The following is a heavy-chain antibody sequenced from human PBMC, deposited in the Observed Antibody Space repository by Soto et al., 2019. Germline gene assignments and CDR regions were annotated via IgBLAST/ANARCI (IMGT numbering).Heavy chain of an antibody. Sequence: LSLTCTVSRGSIGAVGSSWSWIRQPPGGGLEWIGYIYHSGITLFNPSLKARLTMSLDWSNNQFSLILNSVTAADTAVYYCARAHFYSGSGNFNNLMFDPRGQGTQVTVSS. CDR2: IYHSGIT. D-gene: IGHD3-3*02. V-gene: IGHV4-30-2*01. CDR1: RGSIGAVGSS. J-gene: IGHJ5*02. CDR3: ARAHFYSGSGNFNNLMFDP.